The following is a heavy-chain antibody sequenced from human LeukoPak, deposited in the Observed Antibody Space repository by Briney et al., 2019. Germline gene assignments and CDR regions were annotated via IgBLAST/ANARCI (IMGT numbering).Heavy chain of an antibody. D-gene: IGHD2-21*01. J-gene: IGHJ5*02. Sequence: GGSLRLSCAASGFTFSSYAMSWVRQAPGKGLEWVSATSGSGDRTYYADSVKGRFTISRDNSKNTLYLQMNSLRAEDTAVYYCAKDRGEHWFDPWGQGTLVTVSS. CDR1: GFTFSSYA. CDR2: TSGSGDRT. V-gene: IGHV3-23*01. CDR3: AKDRGEHWFDP.